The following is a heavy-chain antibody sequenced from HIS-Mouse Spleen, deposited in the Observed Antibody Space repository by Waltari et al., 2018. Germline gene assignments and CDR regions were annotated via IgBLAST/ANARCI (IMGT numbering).Heavy chain of an antibody. CDR1: GGSISSSSYY. V-gene: IGHV4-39*07. Sequence: QLQLPESGPGLVKPSEPLSLTCPVSGGSISSSSYYWGWIRQPPGKGLEWIGRIYYSGSTYYNPSLKSRVTISETSKNQFSLKLSSVTAADTAVYYCAREIPYSSSWYDWYFDLWGRGTLVTVSS. CDR2: IYYSGST. J-gene: IGHJ2*01. CDR3: AREIPYSSSWYDWYFDL. D-gene: IGHD6-13*01.